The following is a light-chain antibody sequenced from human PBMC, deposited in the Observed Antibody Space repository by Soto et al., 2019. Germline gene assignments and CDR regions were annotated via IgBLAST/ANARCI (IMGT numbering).Light chain of an antibody. V-gene: IGLV1-40*01. CDR2: ADN. CDR3: QSYDTSLSGVI. Sequence: QSVLTQTPSVSGAPGQKITMSCTGSSSNIRAGYDVHWYQQVPGAAPRLLIYADNNRPSGVPDRFSASKSGTSASLAITGLQGEDEANYYCQSYDTSLSGVIFGAGTKLTVL. J-gene: IGLJ2*01. CDR1: SSNIRAGYD.